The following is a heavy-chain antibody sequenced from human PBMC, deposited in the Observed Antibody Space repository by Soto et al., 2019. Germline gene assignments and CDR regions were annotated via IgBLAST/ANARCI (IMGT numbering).Heavy chain of an antibody. CDR1: GGSVSSGSYY. J-gene: IGHJ5*02. D-gene: IGHD6-13*01. CDR3: ARDLRLDSSWYSRWFDP. Sequence: PXETLSLNCTVSGGSVSSGSYYWSWIRQPPGKGLEWIGYIYYSGSTNYNPSLKSRVTISVDTSKNQFSLKLSSVTAADTAVYYCARDLRLDSSWYSRWFDPWGPGTLVTVS. CDR2: IYYSGST. V-gene: IGHV4-61*01.